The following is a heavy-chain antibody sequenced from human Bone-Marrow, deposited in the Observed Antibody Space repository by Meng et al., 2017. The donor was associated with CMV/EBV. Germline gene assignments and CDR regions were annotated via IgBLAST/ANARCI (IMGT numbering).Heavy chain of an antibody. D-gene: IGHD6-19*01. CDR1: GYTFTDYY. J-gene: IGHJ4*02. Sequence: QGLRVQSGCGVTEPGASVTVSCKTSGYTFTDYYRHWRRQAPGQGLEWMGWIRSDGSATNYAQKFRGRVTMTRDASVRTAYMELSGLTSDDTAVYFCVRSSGWSLFDYWGPGALVTVSS. CDR2: IRSDGSAT. CDR3: VRSSGWSLFDY. V-gene: IGHV1-2*02.